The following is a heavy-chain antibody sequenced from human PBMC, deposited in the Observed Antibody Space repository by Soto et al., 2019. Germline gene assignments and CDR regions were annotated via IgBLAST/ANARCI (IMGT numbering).Heavy chain of an antibody. Sequence: GGSLRLSCAASGFTFSSYAMSWVRQAPGKGLEWVSAISGSGGSTYYADSVKGRFTISRDNSKNTLYLQMNSLRAEDTAVDYCAKEDYNWNDVVSWFDPWGQGTLVTVSS. D-gene: IGHD1-1*01. CDR1: GFTFSSYA. V-gene: IGHV3-23*01. CDR3: AKEDYNWNDVVSWFDP. J-gene: IGHJ5*02. CDR2: ISGSGGST.